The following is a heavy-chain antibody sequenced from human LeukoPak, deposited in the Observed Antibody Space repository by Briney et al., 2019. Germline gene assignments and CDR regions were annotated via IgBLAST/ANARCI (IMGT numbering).Heavy chain of an antibody. CDR2: LSSSSSVL. J-gene: IGHJ3*02. D-gene: IGHD1-1*01. CDR1: GFTFSGYS. CDR3: VRETMYALDR. Sequence: PAGSLRFSCAASGFTFSGYSMNWVRQAPGEGLEWVSYLSSSSSVLHYADSVKGRFTISRDNAKKSLYLQMNSRRDEDTAVYYCVRETMYALDRWGQGRIVTVSS. V-gene: IGHV3-48*02.